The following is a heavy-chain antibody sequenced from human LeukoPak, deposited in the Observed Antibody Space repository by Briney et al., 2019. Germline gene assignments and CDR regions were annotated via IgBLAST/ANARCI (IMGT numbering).Heavy chain of an antibody. D-gene: IGHD2-21*02. V-gene: IGHV1-2*02. CDR1: GYTFSDSY. CDR2: INPKSGDT. CDR3: ARDLSGDCFDY. J-gene: IGHJ4*02. Sequence: ASVKVSCKASGYTFSDSYIHWVRQTPGLGLEWMGWINPKSGDTNSEQKFQGRVTMTRDTSLHTVFMELSRLRSDDTAVYYCARDLSGDCFDYWGQGTLVTVSS.